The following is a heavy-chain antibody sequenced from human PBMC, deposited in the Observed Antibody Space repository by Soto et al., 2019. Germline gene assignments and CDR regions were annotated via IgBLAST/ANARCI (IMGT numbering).Heavy chain of an antibody. Sequence: SETLSLTCTVSGGSISSYYWSWIRQPPGKGLEWIGYIYYSGSTNYNPSLKSRVTISVDTSKNQFSLKLSSVTAADTAVYYCAREPYSSSSGFDYFDYWGQGTLVTVSS. J-gene: IGHJ4*02. CDR2: IYYSGST. V-gene: IGHV4-59*01. CDR3: AREPYSSSSGFDYFDY. CDR1: GGSISSYY. D-gene: IGHD6-6*01.